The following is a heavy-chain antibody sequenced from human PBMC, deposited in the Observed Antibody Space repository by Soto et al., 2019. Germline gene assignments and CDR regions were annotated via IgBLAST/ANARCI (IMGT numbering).Heavy chain of an antibody. D-gene: IGHD3-22*01. V-gene: IGHV1-3*01. CDR2: INAGNGNT. Sequence: APVKVYCKASGYTFTSYGISWVRQAPGQRREWMGWINAGNGNTKYSQKFQGRVTITRDTSASTAYMELSSLRSEDTAVYYCARDINDYYDSSGPLGTKWFDPWGQGTLVTVSS. CDR1: GYTFTSYG. CDR3: ARDINDYYDSSGPLGTKWFDP. J-gene: IGHJ5*02.